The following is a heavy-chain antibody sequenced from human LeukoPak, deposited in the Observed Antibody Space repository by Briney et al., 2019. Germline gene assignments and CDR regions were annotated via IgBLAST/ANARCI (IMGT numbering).Heavy chain of an antibody. CDR1: GYSFTNYW. Sequence: GESLKISCKGSGYSFTNYWIGWVRQMPGKGLEWMGIIYPGDSDTRYSPSFQGQVTISVDKSISTAYLQWSSLKASDTAMYFCARHYRGSLSWFDPWGQGTLVTVSP. CDR2: IYPGDSDT. V-gene: IGHV5-51*01. CDR3: ARHYRGSLSWFDP. J-gene: IGHJ5*02. D-gene: IGHD1-26*01.